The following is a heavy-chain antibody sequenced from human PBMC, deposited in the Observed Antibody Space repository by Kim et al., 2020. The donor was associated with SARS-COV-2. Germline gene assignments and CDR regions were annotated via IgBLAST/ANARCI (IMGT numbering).Heavy chain of an antibody. CDR2: INSDGSST. Sequence: GGSLRLSCAASGFTFSSYWMHWVRQAPGKGLVWVSRINSDGSSTTYADSVKGRFTISRDNAKNTLYLQINSLRAEDTAVYYCARAYSSGCYDYWGQRTLVTVSS. V-gene: IGHV3-74*01. D-gene: IGHD6-19*01. CDR3: ARAYSSGCYDY. J-gene: IGHJ4*02. CDR1: GFTFSSYW.